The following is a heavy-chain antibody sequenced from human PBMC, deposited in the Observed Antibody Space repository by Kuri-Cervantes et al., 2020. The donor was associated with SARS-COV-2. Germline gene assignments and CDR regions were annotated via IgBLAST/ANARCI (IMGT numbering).Heavy chain of an antibody. J-gene: IGHJ6*03. V-gene: IGHV4-4*07. CDR2: IYISEST. CDR3: AMCLAAAGSPPPAYYYYMDV. Sequence: GSLRLSCTVSGGSISSNYWSWIRQPAGKGLEWIGRIYISESTNNNPSLKSRVTMSVDTSKNQFSLKLSSVTAADTAVYYCAMCLAAAGSPPPAYYYYMDVRGKGTTVTVSS. CDR1: GGSISSNY. D-gene: IGHD6-13*01.